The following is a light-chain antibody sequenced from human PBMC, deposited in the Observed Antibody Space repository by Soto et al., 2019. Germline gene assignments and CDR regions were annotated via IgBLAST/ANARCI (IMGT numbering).Light chain of an antibody. CDR3: QQYGSSPPVT. J-gene: IGKJ4*01. CDR1: QVVSSYN. Sequence: EIVLTQSPGTLSLSPGERATLSCRASQVVSSYNLAWYQQKPGQAPRLLIYGASSRVTGIPDRFSGSGSGTDFTLTISRLEPEDFAVYYCQQYGSSPPVTFGGGTKVDIK. V-gene: IGKV3-20*01. CDR2: GAS.